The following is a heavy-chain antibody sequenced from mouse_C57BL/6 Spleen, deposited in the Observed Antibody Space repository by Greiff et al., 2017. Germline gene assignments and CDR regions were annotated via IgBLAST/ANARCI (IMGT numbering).Heavy chain of an antibody. CDR2: IRSKSNNYAT. CDR3: VRLWSFAY. Sequence: DVKLVESGGGLVQPKGSLKLSCAASGFSFNTYAMNWVRQAPGKGLEWVARIRSKSNNYATYYADSVKDRFTISRDDSESMLYLQMNNLKTEDTAMYYCVRLWSFAYWGQGTLVTVSA. D-gene: IGHD1-1*02. V-gene: IGHV10-1*01. CDR1: GFSFNTYA. J-gene: IGHJ3*01.